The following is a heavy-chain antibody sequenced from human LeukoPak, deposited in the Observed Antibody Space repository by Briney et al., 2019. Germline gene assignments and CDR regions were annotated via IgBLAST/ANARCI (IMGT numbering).Heavy chain of an antibody. CDR1: GYRFTIYG. J-gene: IGHJ3*02. Sequence: GGSLKISCKGSGYRFTIYGIGWVGRMPGKGLDGRGTFYPVDFDTGYRPSVQGQVNISADKSISTAYLQWSSLKASDAAMYYCARRVYYYDSRGYYYVGEQGFDIWGQGTMVTVSS. CDR2: FYPVDFDT. D-gene: IGHD3-22*01. V-gene: IGHV5-51*03. CDR3: ARRVYYYDSRGYYYVGEQGFDI.